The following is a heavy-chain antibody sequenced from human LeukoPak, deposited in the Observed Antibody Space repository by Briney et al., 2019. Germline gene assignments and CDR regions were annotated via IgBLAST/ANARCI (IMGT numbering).Heavy chain of an antibody. J-gene: IGHJ4*02. CDR3: TRRVGALYYFDY. Sequence: GGPLRLSCAASRFTFNNYGMHWVRQAPGKGLEWLAFIRYDGSDKYYADSVKGRFTISRDNSKNTLYLQMNSLRAEDTAVYYCTRRVGALYYFDYWGQGTLVTVSS. D-gene: IGHD1-26*01. CDR2: IRYDGSDK. CDR1: RFTFNNYG. V-gene: IGHV3-30*02.